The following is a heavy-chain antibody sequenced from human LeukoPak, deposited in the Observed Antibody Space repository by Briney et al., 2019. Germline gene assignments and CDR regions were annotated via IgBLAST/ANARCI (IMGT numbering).Heavy chain of an antibody. CDR1: GGSISSYY. Sequence: SETLSLTCTVSGGSISSYYWSWIRQPPGKGLEWNGSIFYSGCTNSNPSLKSRVTISVDTSKGQFSLKLSSVTGADTAVYYCARGRYSSSWYFGGGRGAFDIWGQGTMVTVSS. CDR2: IFYSGCT. D-gene: IGHD6-13*01. V-gene: IGHV4-59*01. J-gene: IGHJ3*02. CDR3: ARGRYSSSWYFGGGRGAFDI.